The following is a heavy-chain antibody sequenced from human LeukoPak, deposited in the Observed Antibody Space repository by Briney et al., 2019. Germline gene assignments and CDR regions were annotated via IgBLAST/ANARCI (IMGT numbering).Heavy chain of an antibody. J-gene: IGHJ3*02. V-gene: IGHV3-30*02. CDR3: ASPLNDAFDI. CDR2: IRYDGSNK. Sequence: GGSLRLSCAASGFTFSSYGMHWVRQAPGKGLEGVAFIRYDGSNKYYADSVKGRFTISRDNAKNSLYLQMNSQRAEDTAVYYCASPLNDAFDIWGQGTMVTVSS. CDR1: GFTFSSYG.